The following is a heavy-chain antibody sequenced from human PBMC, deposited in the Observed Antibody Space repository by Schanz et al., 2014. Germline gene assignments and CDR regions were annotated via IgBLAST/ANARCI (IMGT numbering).Heavy chain of an antibody. V-gene: IGHV3-33*01. CDR3: ARANHRLKINFDD. CDR1: GFAFSGYG. Sequence: QVQMVESGGGVVQPGRSLRLSCAASGFAFSGYGMHWVRQAPGKGQEWVAVIWSDGSTKYYADAVKGRFTISRDNSKTTLYLQMNSRTADAPAVYCSARANHRLKINFDDWGRGTLVTVSS. CDR2: IWSDGSTK. J-gene: IGHJ4*02.